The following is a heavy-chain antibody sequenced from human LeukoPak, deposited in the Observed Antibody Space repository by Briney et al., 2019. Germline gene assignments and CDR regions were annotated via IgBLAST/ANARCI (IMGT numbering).Heavy chain of an antibody. D-gene: IGHD6-13*01. J-gene: IGHJ4*02. CDR3: ATSRYSSSWAPRGG. V-gene: IGHV3-21*01. Sequence: GGSLRLSCAASGFTFSSYSMTWVRQAPGKGLEWVSSISSSSSYIYYADSVKGRFTISRDNAKNSLYLQMNSLRAEDTAVYYCATSRYSSSWAPRGGWGQGTLVTVSS. CDR2: ISSSSSYI. CDR1: GFTFSSYS.